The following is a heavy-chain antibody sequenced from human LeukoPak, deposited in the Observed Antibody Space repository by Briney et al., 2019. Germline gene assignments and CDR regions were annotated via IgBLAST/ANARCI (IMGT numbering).Heavy chain of an antibody. V-gene: IGHV4-61*02. CDR1: GGSISSGSYY. J-gene: IGHJ4*02. D-gene: IGHD3-3*01. CDR3: ARAPGGYYDFWSGYRFDY. Sequence: SETLSLTCTVSGGSISSGSYYWSWIRQPAGKGLEWIGRIYTSGSTNYNPSLKSRVTISVDTSKNQFSLKLSSVTAADTAVYYCARAPGGYYDFWSGYRFDYWGQGTLVTVSS. CDR2: IYTSGST.